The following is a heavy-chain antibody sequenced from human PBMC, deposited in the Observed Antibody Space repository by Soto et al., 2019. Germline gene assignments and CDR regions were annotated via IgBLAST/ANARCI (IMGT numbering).Heavy chain of an antibody. J-gene: IGHJ4*02. CDR2: ISGSAGST. Sequence: GGSLRLSCVASGFTFSSYGMSWVRQAPGKGPEWVSIISGSAGSTHYADSVKGRFTISRDNSKNTLYLQMNSLRAEDTAVYFCAFQFHSSTWFYFDYWGQGTLVTVSS. CDR1: GFTFSSYG. D-gene: IGHD6-13*01. CDR3: AFQFHSSTWFYFDY. V-gene: IGHV3-23*01.